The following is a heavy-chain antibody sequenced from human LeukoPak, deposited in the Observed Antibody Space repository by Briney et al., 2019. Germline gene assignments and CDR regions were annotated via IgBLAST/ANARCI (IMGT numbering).Heavy chain of an antibody. J-gene: IGHJ4*02. CDR3: ARDHGSGPFDY. D-gene: IGHD3-10*01. V-gene: IGHV1-2*02. Sequence: GASVKVSCKASGYTFTGYYMHWVRQAPGQGLEWMGWIHPNSGGTNYARNFQGRVTMTRDTSISTAYMELSRLRSDDTAVYYCARDHGSGPFDYWGQGTLVTVSS. CDR2: IHPNSGGT. CDR1: GYTFTGYY.